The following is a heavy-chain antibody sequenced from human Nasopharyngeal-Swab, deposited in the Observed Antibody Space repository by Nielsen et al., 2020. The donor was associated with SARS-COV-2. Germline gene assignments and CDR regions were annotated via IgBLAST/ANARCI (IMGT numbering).Heavy chain of an antibody. D-gene: IGHD6-19*01. V-gene: IGHV5-51*01. J-gene: IGHJ4*02. CDR1: GYSFTSYW. CDR3: ARLTYSSGWCFDY. CDR2: IYPGDSDT. Sequence: KVSCKGSGYSFTSYWIGWVRQMPGKGLERMGIIYPGDSDTRYSPSFQGQVTISADKSISTAYLQWSSLKASDTAMYYCARLTYSSGWCFDYWGQGTLVTVSS.